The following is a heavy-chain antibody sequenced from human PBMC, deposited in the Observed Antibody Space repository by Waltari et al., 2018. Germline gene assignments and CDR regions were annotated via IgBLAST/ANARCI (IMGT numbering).Heavy chain of an antibody. CDR3: ARLDYSDLRRGCDP. J-gene: IGHJ5*02. D-gene: IGHD4-17*01. CDR2: VHFSGTT. Sequence: QLQLQESGPGLVKPSETLSLSCTVSGDSINSDYNYWGWPRQPPGGGLAWIGTVHFSGTTYYNPSLKSRVTISVDTSKNQFSLKLTSVTAADTAVYYCARLDYSDLRRGCDPWGQGTLVTVSS. CDR1: GDSINSDYNY. V-gene: IGHV4-39*01.